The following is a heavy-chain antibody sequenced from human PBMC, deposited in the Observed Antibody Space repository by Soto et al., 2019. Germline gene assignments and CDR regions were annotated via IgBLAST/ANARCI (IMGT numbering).Heavy chain of an antibody. CDR2: IIPILGIA. CDR3: ASSVAAPRPYYYYMDV. J-gene: IGHJ6*03. Sequence: GASVKVSCKASGGTFSSYTISWVRQAPGQGLEWMGRIIPILGIANYAQKFQGRVTITADKSTSTAYMELSSLRSEDTAVYYCASSVAAPRPYYYYMDVWGKGTTVTVSS. D-gene: IGHD6-6*01. V-gene: IGHV1-69*02. CDR1: GGTFSSYT.